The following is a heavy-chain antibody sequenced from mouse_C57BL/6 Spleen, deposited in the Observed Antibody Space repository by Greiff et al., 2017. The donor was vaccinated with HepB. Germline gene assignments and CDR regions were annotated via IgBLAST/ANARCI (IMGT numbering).Heavy chain of an antibody. J-gene: IGHJ2*01. CDR2: INPNNGGT. CDR3: ARSHYGSSYGD. V-gene: IGHV1-26*01. D-gene: IGHD1-1*01. CDR1: GYTFTDYY. Sequence: EVQLQQSGPELVKPGASVKISCKASGYTFTDYYMNWVKQSHGKSLEWIGDINPNNGGTSYNQKFKGKATLTVDKSSSTAYMELRILTSEDSAVYYCARSHYGSSYGDWGQGTTLTVSS.